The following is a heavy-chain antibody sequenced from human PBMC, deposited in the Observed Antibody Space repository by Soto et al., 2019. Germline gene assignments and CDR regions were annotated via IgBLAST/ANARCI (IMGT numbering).Heavy chain of an antibody. J-gene: IGHJ3*02. D-gene: IGHD3-22*01. CDR1: GGSISSGGYY. CDR2: IYYSGST. Sequence: PSETLSLTCTVSGGSISSGGYYWSWIRQHPGKGLEWIGYIYYSGSTYYNPSLKSRVTISVDTSKNQFSLKLSSVTAADTAVYYCASDLRGNYYDSSGYTDDVAFDIWGQGTMATV. CDR3: ASDLRGNYYDSSGYTDDVAFDI. V-gene: IGHV4-31*03.